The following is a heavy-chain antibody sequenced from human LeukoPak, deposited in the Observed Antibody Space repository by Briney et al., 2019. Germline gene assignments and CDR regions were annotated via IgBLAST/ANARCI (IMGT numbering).Heavy chain of an antibody. Sequence: GGSLRLSCAASGFTFSSYSMNWVRQAPGKGLEWVSYISSSSSTIYYADSVKGRFTISRDNTKNSLYLQMNSLRAGDTAVYYCARDRYDSSGYYSNDYYYGMDVWGQGTTVTVFS. CDR1: GFTFSSYS. D-gene: IGHD3-22*01. CDR2: ISSSSSTI. CDR3: ARDRYDSSGYYSNDYYYGMDV. V-gene: IGHV3-48*04. J-gene: IGHJ6*02.